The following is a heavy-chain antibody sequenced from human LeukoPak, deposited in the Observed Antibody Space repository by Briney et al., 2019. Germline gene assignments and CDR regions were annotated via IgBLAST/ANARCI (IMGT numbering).Heavy chain of an antibody. CDR1: VDSISNYY. Sequence: SETLSLTCAVSVDSISNYYWRSSRQPPGKGLEWIGHIYYSGSTNYNPSLKSRVTISVDTSKNQFSLKLNSVTAADTAVYYCARDTTTDYYYYYGMDVWGQGTTVTVSS. CDR2: IYYSGST. J-gene: IGHJ6*02. D-gene: IGHD5-12*01. V-gene: IGHV4-59*01. CDR3: ARDTTTDYYYYYGMDV.